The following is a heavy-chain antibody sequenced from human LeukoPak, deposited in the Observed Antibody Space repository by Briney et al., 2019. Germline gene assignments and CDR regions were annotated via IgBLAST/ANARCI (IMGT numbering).Heavy chain of an antibody. D-gene: IGHD3-3*01. V-gene: IGHV3-23*01. CDR1: GFTFNILA. Sequence: QTGGSLRLSCAASGFTFNILAMNWVRQAPGKGLEWVSAVSGSGSGTYYADSVKGRFTISRDNSRNTLYLQMNSLRVEDTAVYYCVKGSERSRPYYFDYWGQGTLVTVSS. CDR3: VKGSERSRPYYFDY. CDR2: VSGSGSGT. J-gene: IGHJ4*02.